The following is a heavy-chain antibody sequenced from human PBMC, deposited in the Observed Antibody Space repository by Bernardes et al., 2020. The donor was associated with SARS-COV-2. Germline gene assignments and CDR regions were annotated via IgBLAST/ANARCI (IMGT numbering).Heavy chain of an antibody. V-gene: IGHV1-2*02. J-gene: IGHJ4*02. CDR3: ARGPDQQWLVGVDY. D-gene: IGHD6-19*01. CDR2: INPNSGGT. CDR1: GYTFTGYY. Sequence: ASVKVSCKASGYTFTGYYMHWVRQAPGQGLEWMGWINPNSGGTTYAQKFQGRVTMTRDTSISTAYMELSRLRSEDTAVYYCARGPDQQWLVGVDYWGQGTLVTV.